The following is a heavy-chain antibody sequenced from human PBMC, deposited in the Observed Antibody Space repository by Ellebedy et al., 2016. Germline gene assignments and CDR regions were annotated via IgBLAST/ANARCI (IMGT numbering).Heavy chain of an antibody. Sequence: GGSLRLSXAASGFTFSSYSMNWVRQAPGKGLEWVSSISSSSSYIYYADSVKGRFTISRDNSKNTLYLQMNSLRAEDTAVYYCAKRGDYYGSGSYNDYWGQGTLVTVSS. CDR1: GFTFSSYS. V-gene: IGHV3-21*04. D-gene: IGHD3-10*01. J-gene: IGHJ4*02. CDR2: ISSSSSYI. CDR3: AKRGDYYGSGSYNDY.